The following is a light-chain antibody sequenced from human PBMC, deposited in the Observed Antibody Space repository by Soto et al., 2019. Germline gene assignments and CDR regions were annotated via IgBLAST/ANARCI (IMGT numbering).Light chain of an antibody. CDR2: DAS. CDR3: QQCNTYFQT. J-gene: IGKJ1*01. Sequence: QMTQSPSTLSASVGDRVTITCRASQSISSWLAWYQQKPGKAPKLLIYDASSLQSGVPSRFSGSGSGTEFTLTISSLQPDDFATYYCQQCNTYFQTFGQGTKVDIK. V-gene: IGKV1-5*01. CDR1: QSISSW.